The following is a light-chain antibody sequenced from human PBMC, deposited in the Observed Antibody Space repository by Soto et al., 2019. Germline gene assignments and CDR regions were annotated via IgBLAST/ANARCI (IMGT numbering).Light chain of an antibody. CDR1: SSDVGGYNY. V-gene: IGLV2-14*01. CDR3: SSYTSSTAYV. Sequence: QYALTQPASVSGSPGQSITISCTGTSSDVGGYNYVSWYQLHPGKAPKLILYEVTNRPSGVSDRFSGSKSGNTASLTISGLQAEDEADYYCSSYTSSTAYVFGTATKVTVL. CDR2: EVT. J-gene: IGLJ1*01.